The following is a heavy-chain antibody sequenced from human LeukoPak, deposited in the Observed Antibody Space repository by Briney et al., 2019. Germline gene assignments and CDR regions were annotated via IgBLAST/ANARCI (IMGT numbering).Heavy chain of an antibody. CDR3: ARLTALAGHRGAFDI. CDR1: GGSIGGHTFY. CDR2: IYYNGNT. J-gene: IGHJ3*02. D-gene: IGHD6-19*01. Sequence: SETLSLTCNVSGGSIGGHTFYWDWIRPPPGKGLEGIATIYYNGNTFYNPSLKSRVAISIDMSKSQFSLHLSSVTAADTAIYYCARLTALAGHRGAFDIWGPGTMVTVSS. V-gene: IGHV4-39*01.